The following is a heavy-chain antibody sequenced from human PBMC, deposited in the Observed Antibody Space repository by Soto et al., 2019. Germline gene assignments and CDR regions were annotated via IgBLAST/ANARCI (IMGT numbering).Heavy chain of an antibody. D-gene: IGHD6-19*01. CDR2: ISYDGSNK. Sequence: GGSLRLSCAASGFTFSSYGMHWVRQAPGKGLEWVAVISYDGSNKYYADSVKGRFTISRDNSKNTLYVQMNSLRAEDTAVYYCAKDPSGLYYFDYWGQGTLVTVSS. CDR1: GFTFSSYG. CDR3: AKDPSGLYYFDY. J-gene: IGHJ4*02. V-gene: IGHV3-30*18.